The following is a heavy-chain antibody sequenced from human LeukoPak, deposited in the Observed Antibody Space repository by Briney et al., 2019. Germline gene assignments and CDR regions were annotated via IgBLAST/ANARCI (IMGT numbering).Heavy chain of an antibody. V-gene: IGHV3-33*01. D-gene: IGHD1-26*01. Sequence: PGRSLRLSCAASGFTFRSYGMNWVRQAPGKGLEWVAVIWYDGSTKYYGDAVKGRFTISRDNSKDTLYLQMNSLRVEDTAVYYCASWGDGARLDYWGQGTLVTVSP. CDR2: IWYDGSTK. CDR3: ASWGDGARLDY. J-gene: IGHJ4*02. CDR1: GFTFRSYG.